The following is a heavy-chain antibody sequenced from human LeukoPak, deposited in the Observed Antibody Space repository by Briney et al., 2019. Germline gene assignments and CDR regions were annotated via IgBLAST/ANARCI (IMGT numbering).Heavy chain of an antibody. V-gene: IGHV4-31*03. CDR2: IYYSGST. Sequence: SETLSLTCTVSGGSISSGGYYWSWIRQHPGEGLEWIGYIYYSGSTYYNPSLKSRVTISVDTSKNQFSLKLSSVTAADTAVYYCARERGGYYDSSGNFDYWGQGTLVTVSS. D-gene: IGHD3-22*01. CDR3: ARERGGYYDSSGNFDY. CDR1: GGSISSGGYY. J-gene: IGHJ4*02.